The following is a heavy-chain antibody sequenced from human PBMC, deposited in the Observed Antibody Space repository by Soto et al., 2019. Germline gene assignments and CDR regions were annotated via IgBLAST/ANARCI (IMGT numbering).Heavy chain of an antibody. D-gene: IGHD3-22*01. V-gene: IGHV4-4*07. Sequence: SSETLSLTCTVSGDSISSCYWSWIRQPAGKGLEWIGRIYTSGTTQYNPSLWSRVTMSVDTSKNQLSLKLSSVTAADTAVYFCAGDKGYYYDGMDVWGQGTTVTVSS. CDR2: IYTSGTT. CDR3: AGDKGYYYDGMDV. CDR1: GDSISSCY. J-gene: IGHJ6*02.